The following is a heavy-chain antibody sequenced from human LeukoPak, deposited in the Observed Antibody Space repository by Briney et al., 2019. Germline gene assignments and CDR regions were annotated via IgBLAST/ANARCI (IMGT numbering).Heavy chain of an antibody. V-gene: IGHV3-7*01. J-gene: IGHJ6*03. Sequence: PGGSLRLSCAASGFTFSSYAMSWVRQAPGKGLEWVANIKQDGSEKYYVDSVKGRFTISRDNAKNSLYLQMNSLRAEDTAVYYCANLRFRGRYYMDVWGKGTTVTVSS. CDR1: GFTFSSYA. D-gene: IGHD3-3*01. CDR2: IKQDGSEK. CDR3: ANLRFRGRYYMDV.